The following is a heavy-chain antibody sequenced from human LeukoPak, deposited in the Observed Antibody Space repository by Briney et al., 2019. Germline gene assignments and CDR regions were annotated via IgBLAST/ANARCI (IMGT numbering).Heavy chain of an antibody. J-gene: IGHJ4*02. Sequence: PGGSLRLSCAASGFTVSSNYMSWVRQAPGKGLEGASVIYSGGSTYYADSVRGRFTISRDNSKNTLYLQMNSLRAEDTAVYYCAREDDLYYYDSSGPYYFDYWGQGTLVTVSS. CDR3: AREDDLYYYDSSGPYYFDY. CDR1: GFTVSSNY. V-gene: IGHV3-53*01. D-gene: IGHD3-22*01. CDR2: IYSGGST.